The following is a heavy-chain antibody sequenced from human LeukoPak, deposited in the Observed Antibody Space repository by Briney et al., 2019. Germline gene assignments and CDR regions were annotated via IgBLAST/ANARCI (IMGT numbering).Heavy chain of an antibody. CDR1: GGSISSYY. J-gene: IGHJ4*02. D-gene: IGHD4-23*01. V-gene: IGHV4-59*12. CDR3: ASLNDYGGRFDY. Sequence: SETLSLTCSVSGGSISSYYWSWIRQPPGKGLEWIGYIYHSGSTYYNPSLKSRVTISVDRSKNQFSLKLSSVTAADTAVYYCASLNDYGGRFDYWGQGTLVTVSS. CDR2: IYHSGST.